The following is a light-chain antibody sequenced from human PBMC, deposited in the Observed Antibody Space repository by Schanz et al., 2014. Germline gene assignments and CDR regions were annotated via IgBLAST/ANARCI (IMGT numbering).Light chain of an antibody. J-gene: IGLJ3*02. CDR1: SSNIGAGYD. V-gene: IGLV1-40*01. CDR3: QSYDTNSWV. CDR2: GNN. Sequence: QSVLTQPPSVSGAPGQRVTISCTGSSSNIGAGYDVHWYQQLPGTAPKVLIYGNNNRPSGVPDRFSGSKSGTSASLAITGLQAEDEADYYCQSYDTNSWVFGGGTKLTVL.